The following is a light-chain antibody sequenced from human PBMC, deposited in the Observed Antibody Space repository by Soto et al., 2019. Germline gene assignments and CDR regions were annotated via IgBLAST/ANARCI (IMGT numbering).Light chain of an antibody. J-gene: IGLJ1*01. CDR3: SSYAGSSNV. CDR1: SSDVGGYNY. V-gene: IGLV2-8*01. Sequence: QSALTQPRSASGSPGQSVAISCTGTSSDVGGYNYVSWYQQHPGKAPKLMIYEVNKRPSGVPDRFSGSKSGNTDSLTVSGLQAEDEADYYCSSYAGSSNVFGTGTKVNV. CDR2: EVN.